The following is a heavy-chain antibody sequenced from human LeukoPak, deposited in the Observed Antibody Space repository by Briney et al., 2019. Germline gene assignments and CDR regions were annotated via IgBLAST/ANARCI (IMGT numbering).Heavy chain of an antibody. CDR1: GFTFSGSA. CDR2: IRSKANSYET. CDR3: TAAQHIAAPGNRQGGGDYMDV. D-gene: IGHD6-13*01. V-gene: IGHV3-73*01. J-gene: IGHJ6*03. Sequence: PGGSLRLFCAASGFTFSGSAMHWVRQASGKGLEWVGRIRSKANSYETAYAASVKGRFTISRDDSKNTAYLQMNSLKTEDTAVYYCTAAQHIAAPGNRQGGGDYMDVWGKGTTVTVSS.